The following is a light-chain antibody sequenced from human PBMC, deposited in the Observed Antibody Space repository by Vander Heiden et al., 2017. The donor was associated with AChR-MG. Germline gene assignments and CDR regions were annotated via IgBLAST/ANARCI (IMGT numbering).Light chain of an antibody. V-gene: IGKV1-NL1*01. Sequence: DIQVTMSPSSLSASVGDVVTITCRASQVVSNSVAWYQQKPGEAPNLLLYAASTLATGVPSRFTGSGSGTDYTLTISSLQPEDFATYHCQQYHTTPLFTFGQGTRLDLK. J-gene: IGKJ2*01. CDR1: QVVSNS. CDR2: AAS. CDR3: QQYHTTPLFT.